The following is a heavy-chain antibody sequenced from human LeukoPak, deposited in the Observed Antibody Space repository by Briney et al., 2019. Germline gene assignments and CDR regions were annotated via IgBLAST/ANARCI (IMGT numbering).Heavy chain of an antibody. V-gene: IGHV3-74*03. CDR3: ARMGNSAFDI. Sequence: PGGSLRLSCGASGFTFRTYWMHWVRQPPGKGLVWVSRVNSGGSTTEYADSVKGRFTISRDNSKNTLYLQMNSLRVEDTAMYYCARMGNSAFDIRGQGTMVTVSS. CDR1: GFTFRTYW. J-gene: IGHJ3*02. D-gene: IGHD1-7*01. CDR2: VNSGGSTT.